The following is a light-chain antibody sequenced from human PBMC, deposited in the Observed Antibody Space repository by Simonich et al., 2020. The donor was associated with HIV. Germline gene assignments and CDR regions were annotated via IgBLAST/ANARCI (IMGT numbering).Light chain of an antibody. CDR3: QQYCDTPYT. CDR1: QSVLYSSKNKNY. V-gene: IGKV4-1*01. J-gene: IGKJ2*01. Sequence: DIVMTQSPDSLAVSLGERATINCKSSQSVLYSSKNKNYLAWYQKKQGQPPKLLIYWASTRESGVPDRFSGSGSGTDFTLTISSLQAEDVAVYYCQQYCDTPYTFGQGTKLEIK. CDR2: WAS.